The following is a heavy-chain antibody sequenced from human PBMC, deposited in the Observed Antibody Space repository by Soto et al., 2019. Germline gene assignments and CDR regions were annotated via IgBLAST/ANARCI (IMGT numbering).Heavy chain of an antibody. CDR3: ARLPGALVAVLYIYPLDGREAMSDVDV. D-gene: IGHD6-19*01. Sequence: QMQLVESGGGVVQPGESLRLSCAASGFTFNYYPMHWVRQTPGKGLEWVAVISFDGSNKFYADSVKGRFTVSRDNSKNMLYLQLNSLRPEDAAVYYCARLPGALVAVLYIYPLDGREAMSDVDVWGQGPTVSVSS. J-gene: IGHJ6*02. CDR2: ISFDGSNK. V-gene: IGHV3-30-3*01. CDR1: GFTFNYYP.